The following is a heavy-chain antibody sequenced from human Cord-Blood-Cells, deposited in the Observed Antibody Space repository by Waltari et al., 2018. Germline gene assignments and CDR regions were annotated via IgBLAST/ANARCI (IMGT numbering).Heavy chain of an antibody. CDR1: GFTFSSSA. D-gene: IGHD6-13*01. J-gene: IGHJ5*02. V-gene: IGHV3-30-3*01. CDR3: ARDRDSSNWFDP. Sequence: QVQLVESGGGVVQPGRSLRLSCAASGFTFSSSAMPWVRQAPGKGLEWVAVISYDGSNKYYADSVKGRFTISRDNSKNTLYLQMNSLRAEDTAVYYCARDRDSSNWFDPWGQGTLVTVSS. CDR2: ISYDGSNK.